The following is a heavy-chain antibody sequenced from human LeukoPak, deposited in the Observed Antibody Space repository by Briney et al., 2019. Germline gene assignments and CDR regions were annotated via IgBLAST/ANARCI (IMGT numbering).Heavy chain of an antibody. J-gene: IGHJ5*02. V-gene: IGHV4-4*07. Sequence: PSETLSLTCTVSGGSISTYYWSWIRQSAGKGLEWIGRIHTSGSTDYNPSLRSRVTMSVDTSKNQFSLKVSSVTAADTGIYYCARAPEFSSGWLLDRWGQGSLVTVSS. CDR3: ARAPEFSSGWLLDR. D-gene: IGHD6-19*01. CDR1: GGSISTYY. CDR2: IHTSGST.